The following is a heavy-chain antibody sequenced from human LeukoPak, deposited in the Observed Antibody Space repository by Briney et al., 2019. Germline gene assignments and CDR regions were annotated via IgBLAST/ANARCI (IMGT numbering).Heavy chain of an antibody. J-gene: IGHJ4*02. CDR2: ISSSSSYT. Sequence: GGSPRLSCAASGFTFSDYYMSWIRQAPGKGLEWVSYISSSSSYTNYADSVKGRFTISRDNAKNSLYLQMNSLRAEDTAVYYCARPAGYSGYDWFDYWGQGTLVTVSS. V-gene: IGHV3-11*06. D-gene: IGHD5-12*01. CDR1: GFTFSDYY. CDR3: ARPAGYSGYDWFDY.